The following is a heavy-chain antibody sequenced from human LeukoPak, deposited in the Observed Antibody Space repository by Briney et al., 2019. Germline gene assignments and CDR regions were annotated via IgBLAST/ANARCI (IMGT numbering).Heavy chain of an antibody. J-gene: IGHJ3*02. Sequence: PSESLSLTCTVSGGSISSYYWSWIRQPPGKGLEWIGYIYYSGSTKYKPSLKSRVTISVDTSKNQFSLKLSSVTAADTAVYYCARGRFLDAFDIWGQGTMVTVSS. D-gene: IGHD3-3*01. CDR1: GGSISSYY. CDR2: IYYSGST. V-gene: IGHV4-59*01. CDR3: ARGRFLDAFDI.